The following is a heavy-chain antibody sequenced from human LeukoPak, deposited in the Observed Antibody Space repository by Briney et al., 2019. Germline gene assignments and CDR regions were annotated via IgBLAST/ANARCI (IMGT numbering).Heavy chain of an antibody. Sequence: GGSLRLSCAASGFTFSSYWMSWVSQAPGKGLEWVANINQHGSEKDYVDSVKGRFTISRDNAKNSLFLQMNSLRAEDTAVYYCARSGYITGWYFLSVPFDYWGQGTLVTVSS. CDR2: INQHGSEK. D-gene: IGHD6-19*01. V-gene: IGHV3-7*01. CDR1: GFTFSSYW. CDR3: ARSGYITGWYFLSVPFDY. J-gene: IGHJ4*02.